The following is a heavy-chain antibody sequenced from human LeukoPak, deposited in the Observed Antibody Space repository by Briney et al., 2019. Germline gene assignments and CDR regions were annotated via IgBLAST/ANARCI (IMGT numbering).Heavy chain of an antibody. D-gene: IGHD2-2*01. J-gene: IGHJ4*02. Sequence: PGGSLRLSCAASGFIFSSSWMSWVRQAPGQWLEWVANINQDGSEKYYLDSAKGRFTISRDNARNSLYLQVNSLRAEDTAVYYCARGGTSGYSSTRHFWGGNYYFDYWGQGSLVTVSS. CDR2: INQDGSEK. CDR1: GFIFSSSW. CDR3: ARGGTSGYSSTRHFWGGNYYFDY. V-gene: IGHV3-7*01.